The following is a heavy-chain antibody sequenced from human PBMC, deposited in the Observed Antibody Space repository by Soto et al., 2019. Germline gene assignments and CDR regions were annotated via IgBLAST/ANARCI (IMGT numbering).Heavy chain of an antibody. Sequence: EVQLLESGGGLVQPGGSLRLSCAASGFTFSSYAMRWVRQAPVKGLEWVSAISGXXXXTYYADXVKGXXTXXRDNSXXXXXXXXXXXRAEDTAVYYCARRGSGSYYDYWGQGTLVTVSS. J-gene: IGHJ4*02. V-gene: IGHV3-23*01. CDR3: ARRGSGSYYDY. D-gene: IGHD1-26*01. CDR2: ISGXXXXT. CDR1: GFTFSSYA.